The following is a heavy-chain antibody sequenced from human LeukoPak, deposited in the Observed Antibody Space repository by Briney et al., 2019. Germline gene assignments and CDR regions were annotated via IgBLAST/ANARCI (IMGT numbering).Heavy chain of an antibody. CDR2: IYYSGST. D-gene: IGHD4-23*01. CDR3: ARTLLADYGGNSEDY. Sequence: PSETLSLTCTVYGGSISDYYWGWIRQPPGKGLEWIGSIYYSGSTYYNPSLKSRVTISVDTSKNQFSLKLSSVTAADTAVYYCARTLLADYGGNSEDYWGQGTLVTVSS. J-gene: IGHJ4*02. CDR1: GGSISDYY. V-gene: IGHV4-39*01.